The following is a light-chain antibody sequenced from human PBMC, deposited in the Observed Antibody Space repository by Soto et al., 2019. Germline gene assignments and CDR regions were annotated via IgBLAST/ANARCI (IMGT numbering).Light chain of an antibody. Sequence: DIQMTQSPSTLSASVGDRVTITCRASQIISSWLAWYQKKPGKAPKLLIYKASSLESGVPSRFSGSGSGTEFTLTISSLQPDDFATYYCQQSGGTFGQGTRVEIK. CDR1: QIISSW. CDR2: KAS. J-gene: IGKJ1*01. CDR3: QQSGGT. V-gene: IGKV1-5*03.